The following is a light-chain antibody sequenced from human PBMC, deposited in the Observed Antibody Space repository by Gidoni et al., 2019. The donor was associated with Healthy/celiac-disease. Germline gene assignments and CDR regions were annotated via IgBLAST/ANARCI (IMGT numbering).Light chain of an antibody. Sequence: EIVLTQSPATLSLSPGERATLSCRASQSVSSYLAWYQQKPGQTPRLLIYDASNRATGIPARCSGGGSGANFTITISSLEPEDFAVYYCQQRSDWPPWTFGQGTKVEIK. CDR1: QSVSSY. V-gene: IGKV3-11*01. J-gene: IGKJ1*01. CDR3: QQRSDWPPWT. CDR2: DAS.